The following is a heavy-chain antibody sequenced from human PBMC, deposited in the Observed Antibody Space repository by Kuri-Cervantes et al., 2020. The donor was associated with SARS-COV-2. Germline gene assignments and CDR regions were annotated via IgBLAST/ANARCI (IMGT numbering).Heavy chain of an antibody. D-gene: IGHD5-18*01. V-gene: IGHV3-15*01. CDR3: TTTRRGYSYGIDY. CDR1: GFTFSNAW. Sequence: LSLTCAASGFTFSNAWMSWVRQAPGKGLEWVGRIKSKTDGRTTDYAAPVKGRFTISRDDSINTLYLQMNSQKPEDTAVYYCTTTRRGYSYGIDYWGQGTLVTVSS. CDR2: IKSKTDGRTT. J-gene: IGHJ4*02.